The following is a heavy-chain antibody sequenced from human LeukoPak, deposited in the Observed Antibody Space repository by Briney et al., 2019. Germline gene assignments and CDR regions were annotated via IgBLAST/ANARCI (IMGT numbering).Heavy chain of an antibody. V-gene: IGHV3-30*18. Sequence: GGSLRFSCAASGFTFSNYGMHWVRQAPGKGLEWVAVISYDGSNKHYADSVKGRFTISRDNSKNTLYLQMNSLRAEDTAVYYCAKGGGGYRNGFSVWGKGTTVTVSS. CDR1: GFTFSNYG. D-gene: IGHD5-18*01. J-gene: IGHJ6*04. CDR2: ISYDGSNK. CDR3: AKGGGGYRNGFSV.